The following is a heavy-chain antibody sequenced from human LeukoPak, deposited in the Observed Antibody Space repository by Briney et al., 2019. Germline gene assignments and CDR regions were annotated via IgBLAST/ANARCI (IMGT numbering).Heavy chain of an antibody. V-gene: IGHV1-18*01. CDR3: AREGDFSYYDSSGYYY. D-gene: IGHD3-22*01. Sequence: ASVKVSCKASGYTFTSYGISWVRQAPGQGREGMGWISAYNGKTNYAQKLQGRVTMNTDTSTSTAYMELRSLRSDDTAVYYCAREGDFSYYDSSGYYYWGQGTLVTVSS. CDR2: ISAYNGKT. J-gene: IGHJ4*02. CDR1: GYTFTSYG.